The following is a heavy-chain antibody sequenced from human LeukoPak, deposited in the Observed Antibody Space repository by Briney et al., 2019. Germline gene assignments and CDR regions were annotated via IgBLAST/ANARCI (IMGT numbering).Heavy chain of an antibody. J-gene: IGHJ4*02. Sequence: ASVKVSCKASGYTFTSYYMHWVRQAPGQGLEWMGRINPNSGGTNYAQKFQGRVTMTRDTSISTAYMELSRLRSDDTAVYYCARELFPTYSSGWYTFTLDYWGQGTLVTVSS. V-gene: IGHV1-2*06. CDR2: INPNSGGT. CDR1: GYTFTSYY. D-gene: IGHD6-19*01. CDR3: ARELFPTYSSGWYTFTLDY.